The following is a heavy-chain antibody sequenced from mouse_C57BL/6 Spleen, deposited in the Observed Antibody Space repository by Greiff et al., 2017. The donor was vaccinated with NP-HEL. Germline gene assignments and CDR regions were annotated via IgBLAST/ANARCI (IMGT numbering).Heavy chain of an antibody. J-gene: IGHJ2*01. Sequence: EVQLQQSGTVLARPGASVKMSCKTSGYTFTSYWMHWVQQRPGQGLEWIGAIYPGNSDTSYNQKFKGKAKLTAVTSASTAYMELSSLTNEDSAVYYCTRGNYPSYFDYGGQGTTLTVSS. CDR2: IYPGNSDT. CDR3: TRGNYPSYFDY. V-gene: IGHV1-5*01. D-gene: IGHD2-1*01. CDR1: GYTFTSYW.